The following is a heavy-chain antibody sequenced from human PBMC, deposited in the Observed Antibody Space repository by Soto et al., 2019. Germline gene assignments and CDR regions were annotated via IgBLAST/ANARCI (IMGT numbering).Heavy chain of an antibody. D-gene: IGHD3-3*01. CDR1: GGTFSSYA. Sequence: ASVKVSCKASGGTFSSYAISWVRQAPGRGLEWMGGIIPIFGTANYAQKFQGRVTITADESTSTAYMELSSLRSEDTAVYYCARGKAGFWSGYYNNWFDPWGQGTLVTVSS. V-gene: IGHV1-69*13. CDR2: IIPIFGTA. CDR3: ARGKAGFWSGYYNNWFDP. J-gene: IGHJ5*02.